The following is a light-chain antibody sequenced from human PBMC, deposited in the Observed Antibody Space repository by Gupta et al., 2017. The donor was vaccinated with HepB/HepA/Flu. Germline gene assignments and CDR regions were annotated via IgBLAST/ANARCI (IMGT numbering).Light chain of an antibody. Sequence: QSVLAQPPSASETPGQRVTISCSGSSSNIGSNPVNWYQQVPGTAPKLLIYGNSQRPSGVPDRFSGSKSGTSASLAISGLQSEDEADYYCAAWDDSLNGHYVFGTGTKVTVL. J-gene: IGLJ1*01. CDR1: SSNIGSNP. V-gene: IGLV1-44*01. CDR2: GNS. CDR3: AAWDDSLNGHYV.